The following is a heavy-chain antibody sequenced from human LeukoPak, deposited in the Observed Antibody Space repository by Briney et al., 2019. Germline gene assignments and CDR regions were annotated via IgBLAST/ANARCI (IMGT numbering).Heavy chain of an antibody. CDR3: ARDYGSGRFDY. V-gene: IGHV1-46*01. J-gene: IGHJ4*02. Sequence: ASVKVSCKASGYTFTSYYMHWVRQAPGQGLEGMGIINPSGGSTSYAQKFQGRVTMTRDTSTSTVYMELSSLRSEDTAVYYCARDYGSGRFDYWGQGTLVTVSS. D-gene: IGHD3-10*01. CDR1: GYTFTSYY. CDR2: INPSGGST.